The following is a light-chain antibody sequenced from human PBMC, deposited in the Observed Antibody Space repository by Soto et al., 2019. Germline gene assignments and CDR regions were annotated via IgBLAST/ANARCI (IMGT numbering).Light chain of an antibody. J-gene: IGKJ1*01. CDR1: QSVSSSY. CDR3: QQDGSSPRT. V-gene: IGKV3-20*01. CDR2: GAS. Sequence: EIVLPQSAGTLSLSPGERSTLSCRASQSVSSSYLAWYQQKPGQAPRLLIYGASSRATGIPDRFSGSGSGTDFTLTISRLEPEDFAVYYCQQDGSSPRTFGQGTMVDIK.